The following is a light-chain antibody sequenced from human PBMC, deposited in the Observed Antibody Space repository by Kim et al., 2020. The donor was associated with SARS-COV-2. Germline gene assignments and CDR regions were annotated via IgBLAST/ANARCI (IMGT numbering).Light chain of an antibody. CDR1: SSNIGSNY. Sequence: ELTQPPSASGTPGHRVTFSCSGSSSNIGSNYVTWHQQLPGTAPRLLIYRSYQRPSGVPDRFSGSTSGTSASLAISGLRSEDEADYYCAAWDDSLSGWVFGGGPQLTVL. J-gene: IGLJ3*02. CDR3: AAWDDSLSGWV. V-gene: IGLV1-47*01. CDR2: RSY.